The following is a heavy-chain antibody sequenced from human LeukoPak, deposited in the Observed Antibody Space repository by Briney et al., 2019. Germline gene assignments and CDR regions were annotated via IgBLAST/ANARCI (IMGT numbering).Heavy chain of an antibody. CDR2: INPSGGST. J-gene: IGHJ6*02. V-gene: IGHV1-46*01. CDR1: GYTFTSYY. Sequence: VASVKVSCKASGYTFTSYYMHWVRQAPGQGLEWMGIINPSGGSTSYAQKFQGRVTMTRDTSTSTVYMELSSLRSEDTAVYYCARAGPPPADYYYYYGMDVWGQGTTVTVSS. CDR3: ARAGPPPADYYYYYGMDV.